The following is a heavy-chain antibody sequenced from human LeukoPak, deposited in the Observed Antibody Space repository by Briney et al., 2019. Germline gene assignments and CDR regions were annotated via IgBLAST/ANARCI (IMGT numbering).Heavy chain of an antibody. D-gene: IGHD6-13*01. CDR1: GFTFSGYG. J-gene: IGHJ6*02. V-gene: IGHV3-30*02. CDR2: IRSDGSVK. CDR3: AREGAGTPSYYYYYGMDV. Sequence: PGGSLRLSCAASGFTFSGYGIHWVRQAPGKGLEWVSFIRSDGSVKYYADSVRGRFTISRDNSKNTLYLQMNSLRAEDTAVYYCAREGAGTPSYYYYYGMDVWGQGTTVTVSS.